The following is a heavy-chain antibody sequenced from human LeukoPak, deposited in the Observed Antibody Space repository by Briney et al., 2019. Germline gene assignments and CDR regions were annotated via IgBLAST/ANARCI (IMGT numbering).Heavy chain of an antibody. J-gene: IGHJ1*01. CDR3: ATVEGNYGH. D-gene: IGHD1-7*01. CDR1: GFTFSDHY. V-gene: IGHV3-72*01. CDR2: ARNKPKGYTT. Sequence: GGSLRLSCEVFGFTFSDHYMDWARQAPGKGLEWVGRARNKPKGYTTVYAASVKGRFTISRDDSKDSLYLQMNSLKTDDTAVYYCATVEGNYGHWGQGTLVTVSS.